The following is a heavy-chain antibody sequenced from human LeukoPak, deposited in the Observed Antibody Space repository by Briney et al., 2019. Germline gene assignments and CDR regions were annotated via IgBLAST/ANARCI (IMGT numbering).Heavy chain of an antibody. J-gene: IGHJ6*02. D-gene: IGHD3-10*01. V-gene: IGHV4-59*01. CDR1: GGSISSYY. CDR2: IYYSGST. CDR3: ARGMVRGVTGGMDV. Sequence: SETLSLTCTVSGGSISSYYWSWIRQPPGKGLEWIGYIYYSGSTNYNPSLKSRVTISVDTSKNQFSLKLSSVTAADTAVYYCARGMVRGVTGGMDVWGQGTTVTVSS.